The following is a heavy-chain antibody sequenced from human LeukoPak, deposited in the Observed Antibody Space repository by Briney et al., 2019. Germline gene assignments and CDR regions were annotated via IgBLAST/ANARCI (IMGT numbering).Heavy chain of an antibody. CDR1: GYTFTDYY. D-gene: IGHD3-9*01. V-gene: IGHV1-2*02. CDR3: ARSPGILTGENFDY. J-gene: IGHJ4*02. Sequence: GASVKVSCKASGYTFTDYYMHWVRQAPGQGLEWMGWINPNSGGTNYAQKFYARVTMTRDTSISTAYMELSRLRSDDTAVFYCARSPGILTGENFDYWGQGTLVTVSS. CDR2: INPNSGGT.